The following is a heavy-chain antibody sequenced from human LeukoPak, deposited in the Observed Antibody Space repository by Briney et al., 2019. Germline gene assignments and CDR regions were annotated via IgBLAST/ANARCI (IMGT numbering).Heavy chain of an antibody. V-gene: IGHV4-4*02. D-gene: IGHD3-22*01. Sequence: SGTLSLTCAVSGGSISSGNWWSWVRQPPGKGLEWIGEIYHSGSTNYNPSLKSRVTISVDKSKNQFSLKLSSVTAADTAVYYCARVYSSGYYPYFDYWGQGTLVTVSS. CDR1: GGSISSGNW. J-gene: IGHJ4*02. CDR3: ARVYSSGYYPYFDY. CDR2: IYHSGST.